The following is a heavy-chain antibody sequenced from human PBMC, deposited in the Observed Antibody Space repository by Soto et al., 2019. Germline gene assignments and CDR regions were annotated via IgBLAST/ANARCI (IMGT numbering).Heavy chain of an antibody. J-gene: IGHJ6*02. D-gene: IGHD6-13*01. Sequence: SETLSLTCTVSGGSISSYYWSWIRQPPGKGLEWIGYIYYSGSTNYNPSLKSRVTISVDTSKNQFSLKLSSVTAADTAVYYCAREGAAAWGYYYVLDFWGQGSSVIGSS. CDR3: AREGAAAWGYYYVLDF. CDR1: GGSISSYY. CDR2: IYYSGST. V-gene: IGHV4-59*01.